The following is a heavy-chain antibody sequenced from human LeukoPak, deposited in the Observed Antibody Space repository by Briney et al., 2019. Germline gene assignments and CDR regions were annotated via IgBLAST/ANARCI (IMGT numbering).Heavy chain of an antibody. J-gene: IGHJ4*02. Sequence: PGGSLRLSCTASGFTFSTSSMNWVRQTPGKGLEWISYIRGSSTTIYYADPVKGRFTISRDNGRNSLYLQMNDLRAEDTGVYFCARDARSHCGTDACYGPYFDYWGQGSVVTVSS. CDR2: IRGSSTTI. CDR1: GFTFSTSS. CDR3: ARDARSHCGTDACYGPYFDY. V-gene: IGHV3-48*01. D-gene: IGHD2-2*01.